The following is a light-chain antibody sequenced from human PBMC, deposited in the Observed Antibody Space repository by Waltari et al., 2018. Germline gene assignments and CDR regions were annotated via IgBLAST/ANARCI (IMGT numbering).Light chain of an antibody. CDR2: GAS. Sequence: EIVLTQSPGTLSLSPGERATLSCRASQSVSRSYLAWYQQKPGQAPRLLIYGASSRATGLPDRFSGSGSGTDFTLTISRLEPEDFALYFCQQYGSSPLAFGQGTKVEIK. CDR1: QSVSRSY. J-gene: IGKJ1*01. CDR3: QQYGSSPLA. V-gene: IGKV3-20*01.